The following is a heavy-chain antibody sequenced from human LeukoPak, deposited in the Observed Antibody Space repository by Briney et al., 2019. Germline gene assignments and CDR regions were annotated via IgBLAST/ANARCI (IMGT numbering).Heavy chain of an antibody. CDR3: ARGVTVRGMDV. Sequence: SETLSLTCTVSGGSISSYYWSWIRQPPGKGLEWIGYIYYSGSTNHNPSLKSRVTISVDTSKNQFSLKLSSVTAADTAVYYCARGVTVRGMDVWGQGTTVTVSS. D-gene: IGHD4-17*01. CDR2: IYYSGST. V-gene: IGHV4-59*01. J-gene: IGHJ6*02. CDR1: GGSISSYY.